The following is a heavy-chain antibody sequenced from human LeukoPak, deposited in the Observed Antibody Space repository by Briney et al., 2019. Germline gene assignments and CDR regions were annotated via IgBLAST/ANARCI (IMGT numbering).Heavy chain of an antibody. D-gene: IGHD3-10*01. CDR3: AREEGRTYYYGSGSPRRGGWFDP. Sequence: GGSLRLSCAASGFTVSSNYMSWVRQAPGEGLEWVSVIYSGGSTYYADSVKGRFTISRDNSKNTLYLQMNSLRAEDTAVYYCAREEGRTYYYGSGSPRRGGWFDPWGQGTLVTVSS. V-gene: IGHV3-66*02. CDR1: GFTVSSNY. J-gene: IGHJ5*02. CDR2: IYSGGST.